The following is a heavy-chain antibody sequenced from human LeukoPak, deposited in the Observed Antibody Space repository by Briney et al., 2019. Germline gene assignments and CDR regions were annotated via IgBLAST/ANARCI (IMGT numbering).Heavy chain of an antibody. CDR3: AKDNGVVVVASNYFDY. V-gene: IGHV4-59*02. CDR1: GGSVSSYY. CDR2: IYYSGST. J-gene: IGHJ4*02. Sequence: PSETLSLTCTVSGGSVSSYYWSWIRQPPGKGLERIGYIYYSGSTNYNPSLKSRVTMSLDTSKNQFSLKLSSVTAADTAVYYCAKDNGVVVVASNYFDYWGQGTLVTVSS. D-gene: IGHD2-15*01.